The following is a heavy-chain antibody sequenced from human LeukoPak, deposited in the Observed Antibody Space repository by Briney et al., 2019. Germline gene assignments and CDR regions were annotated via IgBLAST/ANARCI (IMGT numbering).Heavy chain of an antibody. J-gene: IGHJ3*02. CDR2: IYYSGST. V-gene: IGHV4-59*01. D-gene: IGHD3-9*01. CDR3: ARADPSYDILTGYYHDAFDI. Sequence: SETLSLTCTVSGGSISSYYWSWIRQPPGKGLEWIWYIYYSGSTNYNPSLKSRVTISVDTSKNQFSLKLSSVTAADTAVYYCARADPSYDILTGYYHDAFDIWGQGTMVTVSS. CDR1: GGSISSYY.